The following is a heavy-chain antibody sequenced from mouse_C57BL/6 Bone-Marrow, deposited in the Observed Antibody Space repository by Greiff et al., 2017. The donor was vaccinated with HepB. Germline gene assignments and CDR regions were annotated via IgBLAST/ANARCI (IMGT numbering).Heavy chain of an antibody. J-gene: IGHJ4*01. D-gene: IGHD1-1*01. Sequence: VQLQQPGAELVKPGASVKLSCKASGYTFTSYWMHWVKQRPGQGLEWIGMIHPNSGSTNYNEKFKSKATLTVDKSSSTAYMQLSSLTSEDSAVYYCERSPSTVVGKYYAMDYWGRGTAVTVSA. V-gene: IGHV1-64*01. CDR3: ERSPSTVVGKYYAMDY. CDR1: GYTFTSYW. CDR2: IHPNSGST.